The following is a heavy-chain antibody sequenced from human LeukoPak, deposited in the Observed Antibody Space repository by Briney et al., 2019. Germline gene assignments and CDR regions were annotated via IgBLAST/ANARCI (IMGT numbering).Heavy chain of an antibody. Sequence: GGSLRLSCAASGFTVSSNYMSWVRQAPGKGLEWVANIKQDGSEKDYMDSVKGRFTISRDNAKNSLYLQMNSLRAEDTAVYYCAREADDGVYYFDYWGQGTLVTVSS. CDR3: AREADDGVYYFDY. D-gene: IGHD5-24*01. CDR1: GFTVSSNY. V-gene: IGHV3-7*01. CDR2: IKQDGSEK. J-gene: IGHJ4*02.